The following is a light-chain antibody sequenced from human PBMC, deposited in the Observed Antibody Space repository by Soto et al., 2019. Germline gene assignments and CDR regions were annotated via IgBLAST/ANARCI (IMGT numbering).Light chain of an antibody. J-gene: IGKJ1*01. CDR3: QHRSDWPPT. CDR1: QSVSSY. Sequence: EIVLTQSPATLSLSPGERATLSCRASQSVSSYLAWYQQKPGQAPRLLIYRASKRATGTPARFSGSGSGTDFTLTISSLEPEDFAVYYCQHRSDWPPTFGQGTKVDIK. V-gene: IGKV3-11*01. CDR2: RAS.